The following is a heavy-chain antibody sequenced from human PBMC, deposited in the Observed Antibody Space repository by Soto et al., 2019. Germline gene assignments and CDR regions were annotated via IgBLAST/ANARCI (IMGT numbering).Heavy chain of an antibody. Sequence: PGGSLRLSCAASGFTFDDYTMHWVRQRPGKGLEWVSLVSWDSGNRIYADSVQGRFTISRDNSNSSLFLQMNSLRTEDTAVYFCVKGASGAGFVDLWGLGTTVTVSS. CDR3: VKGASGAGFVDL. J-gene: IGHJ3*01. CDR2: VSWDSGNR. V-gene: IGHV3-43*01. CDR1: GFTFDDYT. D-gene: IGHD3-16*01.